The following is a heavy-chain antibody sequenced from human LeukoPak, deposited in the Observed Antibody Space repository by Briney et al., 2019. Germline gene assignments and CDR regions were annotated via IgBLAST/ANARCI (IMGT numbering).Heavy chain of an antibody. J-gene: IGHJ4*02. CDR3: ARVSGSSSWYRDYFDY. CDR1: GYTFTGYY. Sequence: ASVKVSCKASGYTFTGYYMHWVRQAPGQGLEWMGWINPNSGGTNYAQKFQGWVTMTRDTSISTAYMELSRLRSDDTAVYYRARVSGSSSWYRDYFDYWGQGTLVTVSS. D-gene: IGHD6-13*01. CDR2: INPNSGGT. V-gene: IGHV1-2*04.